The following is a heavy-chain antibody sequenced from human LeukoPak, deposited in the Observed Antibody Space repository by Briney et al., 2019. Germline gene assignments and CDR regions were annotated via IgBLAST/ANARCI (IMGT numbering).Heavy chain of an antibody. CDR1: GFTFSSCS. CDR2: ISSSSSTI. CDR3: ARDSYYDFWSGYSGRGDY. V-gene: IGHV3-48*01. D-gene: IGHD3-3*01. Sequence: PGGSLRLSCAASGFTFSSCSMNWVRQAPGKGLEWVSYISSSSSTIYYADSVKGRFTISRDNAKNSLYLQMNSLRAEDTAVYYCARDSYYDFWSGYSGRGDYWGQGTLVTVSS. J-gene: IGHJ4*02.